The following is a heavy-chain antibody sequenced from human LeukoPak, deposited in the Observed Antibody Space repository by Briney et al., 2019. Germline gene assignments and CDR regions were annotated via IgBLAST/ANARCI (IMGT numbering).Heavy chain of an antibody. V-gene: IGHV4-39*01. CDR3: ARLRFDFWSGYTHTYFDY. J-gene: IGHJ4*02. D-gene: IGHD3-3*01. CDR1: GGSISSSSYS. Sequence: TSETLSLTCTVSGGSISSSSYSWGWIRQPPGKGLEWIGSIYYSGTTYYNPSLKSRVTISVDTSKIQFSLKLSSVAATDTAVYFCARLRFDFWSGYTHTYFDYWGQGTLVTVSS. CDR2: IYYSGTT.